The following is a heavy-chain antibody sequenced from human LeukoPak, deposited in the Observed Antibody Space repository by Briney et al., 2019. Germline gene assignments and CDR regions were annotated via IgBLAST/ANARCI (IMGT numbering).Heavy chain of an antibody. D-gene: IGHD2-2*01. CDR3: ASLAKDIVVVPAAPVFDY. CDR2: IKQDGSEK. V-gene: IGHV3-7*01. J-gene: IGHJ4*02. Sequence: GGSLRLSCAASGFTFGSYWMSWVRQAPGKGLEWVANIKQDGSEKYYVDSVKGRFTISRDNAKNSLYLQMNSLRAEDTAVYYCASLAKDIVVVPAAPVFDYWGQGTLVTVSS. CDR1: GFTFGSYW.